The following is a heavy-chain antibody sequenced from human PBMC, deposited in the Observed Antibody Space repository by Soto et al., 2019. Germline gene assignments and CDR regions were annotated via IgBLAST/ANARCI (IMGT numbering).Heavy chain of an antibody. V-gene: IGHV4-31*03. D-gene: IGHD2-21*01. CDR3: ASAPTGYSRYYFDY. CDR2: IYYSGST. CDR1: GGSISSGDYY. J-gene: IGHJ4*02. Sequence: SETLSLTCTVSGGSISSGDYYWTWIRQLPGKGLEWIVYIYYSGSTYYNPSLKSRVTISVDTSKNQFSLKLSSVTAADTAVYYCASAPTGYSRYYFDYWGQGTLVT.